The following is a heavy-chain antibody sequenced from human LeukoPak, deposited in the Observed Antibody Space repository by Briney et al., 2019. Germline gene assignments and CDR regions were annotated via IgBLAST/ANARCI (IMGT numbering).Heavy chain of an antibody. CDR1: GYSISSGYY. D-gene: IGHD1-26*01. CDR3: ARRASIVGGYTDY. Sequence: PSETLSLTCTVSGYSISSGYYWGWIRQPPGKGLEWIGSGSTYYNPSLKSRVTISVDRSKNQFSLKLSSVTAADTAVYYCARRASIVGGYTDYWGQGTLVTVSS. CDR2: SGST. V-gene: IGHV4-38-2*02. J-gene: IGHJ4*02.